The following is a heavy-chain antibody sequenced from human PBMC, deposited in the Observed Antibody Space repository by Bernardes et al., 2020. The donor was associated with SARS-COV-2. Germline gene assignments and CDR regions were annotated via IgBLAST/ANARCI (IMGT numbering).Heavy chain of an antibody. V-gene: IGHV2-5*02. J-gene: IGHJ4*02. CDR1: GFSLSTSGVG. D-gene: IGHD3-9*01. Sequence: SGPTLLKPTQTLTLTCTFSGFSLSTSGVGVGWVRQPPGKALEWVGIIYWDGDRRYNPSLNNGLTITKDNSKNQVVLTMTNMDPVDTATYYCVQSTRFPGHSNSPAYYFDFWGQGTLVTVSS. CDR2: IYWDGDR. CDR3: VQSTRFPGHSNSPAYYFDF.